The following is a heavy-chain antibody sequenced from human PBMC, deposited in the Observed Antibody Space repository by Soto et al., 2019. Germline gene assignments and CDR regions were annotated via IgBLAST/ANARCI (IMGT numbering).Heavy chain of an antibody. V-gene: IGHV4-39*01. CDR3: VRHHYDYGDYDLLGNSDY. CDR1: GGSISSSSYY. Sequence: SETLSLTCTVSGGSISSSSYYWGWIRQPPGKGLEWIGSIYYSGSTYYNPSLKSRVTISVDTSKNQFSLKLSSVTAADTAVYYCVRHHYDYGDYDLLGNSDYWGQGTLVTVSS. J-gene: IGHJ4*02. CDR2: IYYSGST. D-gene: IGHD4-17*01.